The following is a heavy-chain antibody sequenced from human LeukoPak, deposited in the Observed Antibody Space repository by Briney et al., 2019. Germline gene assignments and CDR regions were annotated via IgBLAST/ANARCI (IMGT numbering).Heavy chain of an antibody. J-gene: IGHJ3*02. D-gene: IGHD3-9*01. Sequence: SETLSPTCTVSGFPIGSSDYFWSWVRQPAGKGLEWIGRMEISGITNYNPSLRGRVALSLDTSKNQFSLKLTSVTAADTAAYYCARHVRLFDWKNTGGALDIWGQGTKVTVSS. V-gene: IGHV4-61*02. CDR1: GFPIGSSDYF. CDR3: ARHVRLFDWKNTGGALDI. CDR2: MEISGIT.